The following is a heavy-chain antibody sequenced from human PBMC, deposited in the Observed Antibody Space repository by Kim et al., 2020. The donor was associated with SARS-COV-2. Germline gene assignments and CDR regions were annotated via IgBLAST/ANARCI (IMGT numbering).Heavy chain of an antibody. CDR1: GFTFSSYA. CDR3: ARDPEYDILTGYFTTFWFDP. V-gene: IGHV3-30*04. J-gene: IGHJ5*02. CDR2: ISYDGSNK. D-gene: IGHD3-9*01. Sequence: GGSLRLSCAASGFTFSSYAMHWVRQAPGKGLERVAVISYDGSNKYYADSVKGRFTISRDNSKNTLYLQMNSLRAEDTAVYYCARDPEYDILTGYFTTFWFDPWGQGTLVTVSS.